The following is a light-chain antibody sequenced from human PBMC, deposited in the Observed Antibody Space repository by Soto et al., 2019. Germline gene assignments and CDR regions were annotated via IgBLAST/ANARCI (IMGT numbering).Light chain of an antibody. CDR3: QQYGSSPLT. V-gene: IGKV3-20*01. CDR1: QSVSSSY. CDR2: GAS. Sequence: EIGLTHSPGTLSLSPWERATRSCRASQSVSSSYLAWYQQKPGQAPRLLIYGASSRATGIPDRFSGSGSGTDFTLTISRLEPEDFAVYYCQQYGSSPLTFGGGTKVDIK. J-gene: IGKJ4*01.